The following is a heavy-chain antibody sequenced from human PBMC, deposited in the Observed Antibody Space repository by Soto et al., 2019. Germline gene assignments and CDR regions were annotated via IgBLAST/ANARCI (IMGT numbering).Heavy chain of an antibody. J-gene: IGHJ4*02. CDR1: GFTFSSYA. V-gene: IGHV3-23*01. Sequence: PGGSLRLSCAASGFTFSSYAMSWVRQAPGKGLEWVSAISGSGGSTYYADSVKGRFTISRDNSKNTLYLQMNSLRAEDTAVYYCAKDLGYYDSSGYYYLSFDYWGQGTLVTVSS. CDR3: AKDLGYYDSSGYYYLSFDY. D-gene: IGHD3-22*01. CDR2: ISGSGGST.